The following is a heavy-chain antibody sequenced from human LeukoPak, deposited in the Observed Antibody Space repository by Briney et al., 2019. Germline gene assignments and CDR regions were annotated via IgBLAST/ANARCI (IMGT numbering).Heavy chain of an antibody. D-gene: IGHD3-10*01. CDR3: AKDLQTYYYGSGSLDY. J-gene: IGHJ4*02. CDR1: GFTFSSYG. Sequence: GGSLRLSCVASGFTFSSYGMHWVRQAPGKGLESVAVISYDGSNKYYADSVKGRFTISRDNSKNTLYLQMNSLRAEDTAVYYCAKDLQTYYYGSGSLDYWGQGTLVTVSS. V-gene: IGHV3-30*18. CDR2: ISYDGSNK.